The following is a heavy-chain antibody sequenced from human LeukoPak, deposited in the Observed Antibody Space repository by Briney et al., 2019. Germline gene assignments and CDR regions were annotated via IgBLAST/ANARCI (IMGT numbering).Heavy chain of an antibody. Sequence: GGSLRLSCAASGFTFSSYAMSWVRQAPGKGLEWVSGISWNSGRIGHADSVKGRFTISRDNAKNSLYLQMNSLRAEDTALYYCAKDQYYYGPGSPIDYWGQGTLVTVSS. CDR2: ISWNSGRI. CDR1: GFTFSSYA. CDR3: AKDQYYYGPGSPIDY. V-gene: IGHV3-9*01. J-gene: IGHJ4*02. D-gene: IGHD3-10*01.